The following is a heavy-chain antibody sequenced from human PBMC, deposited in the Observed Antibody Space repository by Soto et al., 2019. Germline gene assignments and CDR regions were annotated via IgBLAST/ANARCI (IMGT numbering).Heavy chain of an antibody. J-gene: IGHJ4*02. CDR1: GFSLTTSGVG. D-gene: IGHD5-12*01. Sequence: QITLKESGPTLVKPTQTLTLTCTFSGFSLTTSGVGVGWIRQPPGKAPEWLAIIYGDGNKRYSPSLKTRLTITKDPSKNQVVLTMTNMDPVDTATFYCAHREGYGRLDYWGQGTLVTVSS. V-gene: IGHV2-5*02. CDR3: AHREGYGRLDY. CDR2: IYGDGNK.